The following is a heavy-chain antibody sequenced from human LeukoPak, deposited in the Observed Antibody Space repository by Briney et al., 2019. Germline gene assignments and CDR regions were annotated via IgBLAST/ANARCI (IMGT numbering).Heavy chain of an antibody. V-gene: IGHV4-61*02. CDR2: IYTSGST. J-gene: IGHJ3*02. CDR1: GGSISSGSYY. CDR3: ARSLWYSDAFDI. Sequence: PSETLSLTCTVSGGSISSGSYYWSWIRQPAGKGLEWIGRIYTSGSTNYNPSLKSRVTISVDTSKNQFSLKLSSVTAADMAVYYCARSLWYSDAFDIWGQGTMVTVSS. D-gene: IGHD6-13*01.